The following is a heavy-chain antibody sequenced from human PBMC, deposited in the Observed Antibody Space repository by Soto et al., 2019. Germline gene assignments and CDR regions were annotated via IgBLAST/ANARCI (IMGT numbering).Heavy chain of an antibody. Sequence: GGSLRLSCAASGFTFSTYSMNWVRQAPGKGLEWVSSISSRSNYIYYADSVKGRFAISRDNAKNSLYLQMNSLRAEDTAVYYYAKDRQYNWNYSWFDPWGQGTLVTVSS. V-gene: IGHV3-21*04. CDR3: AKDRQYNWNYSWFDP. D-gene: IGHD1-7*01. CDR1: GFTFSTYS. CDR2: ISSRSNYI. J-gene: IGHJ5*02.